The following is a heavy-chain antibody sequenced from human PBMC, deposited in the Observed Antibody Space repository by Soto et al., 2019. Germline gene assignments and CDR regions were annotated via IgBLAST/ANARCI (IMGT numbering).Heavy chain of an antibody. Sequence: EVQLVESGGGLVRPGGSLRLSCGASGFPFSNAWMNWVRQAPGKGLEWVGRIKSKRDSGTTDYAAPVKGRFTISRDDSRNTVDMQMNSLKTEDTVVYYCATSVVVTGTVDYWGQGTLVTVSS. J-gene: IGHJ4*02. D-gene: IGHD6-13*01. CDR1: GFPFSNAW. V-gene: IGHV3-15*07. CDR2: IKSKRDSGTT. CDR3: ATSVVVTGTVDY.